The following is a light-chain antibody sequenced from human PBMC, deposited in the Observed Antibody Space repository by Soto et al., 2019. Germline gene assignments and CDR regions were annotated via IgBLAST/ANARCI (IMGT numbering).Light chain of an antibody. J-gene: IGKJ5*01. CDR3: QQTYTTLEIT. V-gene: IGKV1-39*01. Sequence: DIHMTQSPSSLSASIGNRVTISCRGSQNIERYLNWYQQKEVRAPQLLMFAAANLESGVPSRFSGSGSGTDFTLTISSLQTEDLAIYYCQQTYTTLEITFGHGTRLEI. CDR1: QNIERY. CDR2: AAA.